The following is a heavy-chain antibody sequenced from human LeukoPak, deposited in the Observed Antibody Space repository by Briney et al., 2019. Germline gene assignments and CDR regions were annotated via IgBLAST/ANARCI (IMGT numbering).Heavy chain of an antibody. Sequence: SETLSLTCTVSGGSISSSSYYWGWIRQPPGKGLEGIGSIYYSGSTYYNPSLKSRVTISVDTSKNQFSLKLNSVTAADTAVYYCARAYDWNEDYYDYWGQGTLVTVSS. D-gene: IGHD1-20*01. CDR1: GGSISSSSYY. CDR2: IYYSGST. CDR3: ARAYDWNEDYYDY. J-gene: IGHJ4*02. V-gene: IGHV4-39*01.